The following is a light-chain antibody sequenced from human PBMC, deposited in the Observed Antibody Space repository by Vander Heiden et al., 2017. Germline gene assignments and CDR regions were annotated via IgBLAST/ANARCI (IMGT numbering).Light chain of an antibody. V-gene: IGLV1-47*01. Sequence: QSVLTQPPSASETPGQRLTIPCSGSSSNIGTKYVYWYQQVPGVAPNLLIYRNNQRPSGVPERFSGSKSGTSASLAISGLQSEDEADYYCATWDDSQYVFGTGTKVTVL. CDR3: ATWDDSQYV. CDR2: RNN. J-gene: IGLJ1*01. CDR1: SSNIGTKY.